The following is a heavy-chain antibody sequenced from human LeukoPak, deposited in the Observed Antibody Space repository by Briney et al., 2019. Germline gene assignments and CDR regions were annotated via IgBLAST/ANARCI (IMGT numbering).Heavy chain of an antibody. D-gene: IGHD3-22*01. V-gene: IGHV4-4*07. Sequence: PSETLSLTCAVSGGSISSYYWSWIRQPAGKGLEWIGRIYTSGSTNYNPSLKSRVTMSADTSKNQFSLKLSSVTAADTAVYYCAREYFGGYYDSSGSARKLDYWGQGTLVTVSS. CDR3: AREYFGGYYDSSGSARKLDY. CDR1: GGSISSYY. J-gene: IGHJ4*02. CDR2: IYTSGST.